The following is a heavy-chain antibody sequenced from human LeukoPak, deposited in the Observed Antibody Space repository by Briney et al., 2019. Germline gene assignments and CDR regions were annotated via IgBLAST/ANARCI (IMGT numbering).Heavy chain of an antibody. CDR2: IGGSDGST. V-gene: IGHV3-23*01. J-gene: IGHJ5*02. CDR1: GFSFSSYA. D-gene: IGHD1-14*01. Sequence: GGSLRLSCAASGFSFSSYAMSWVRQAPGKGLEWVSAIGGSDGSTYYADSEKGRFTISRDNSKNTLYLQMNSLRAEDTAIYYCAKFAGMNWFDPWGQGTLVTVSS. CDR3: AKFAGMNWFDP.